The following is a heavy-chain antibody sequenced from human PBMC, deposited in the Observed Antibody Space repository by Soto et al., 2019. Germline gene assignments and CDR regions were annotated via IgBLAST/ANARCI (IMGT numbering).Heavy chain of an antibody. J-gene: IGHJ4*02. V-gene: IGHV4-4*02. CDR2: IYHSGNT. CDR1: GASISRSNW. D-gene: IGHD5-18*01. CDR3: ASKVDTYMGD. Sequence: SETLSLTCAVSGASISRSNWWTWVRQPPGKRLEWIGEIYHSGNTNYNPSLKSRVTMSVDKSKSQFSLNLSSVTAADTAIYYCASKVDTYMGDLGQGTLVTVFS.